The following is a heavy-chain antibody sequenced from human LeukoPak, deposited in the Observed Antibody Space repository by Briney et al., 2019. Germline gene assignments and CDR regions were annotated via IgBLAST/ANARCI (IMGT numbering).Heavy chain of an antibody. Sequence: GGSLRLSCAASGFTVSSNFMSWVRQAPGKGLEWVSVIYGGGSTYYADSVKGRFTISRDTSKNTLHLQMNSLRAEDTAVYYCATWPGGWYGEDSWGQGTLVTVSS. CDR2: IYGGGST. CDR3: ATWPGGWYGEDS. CDR1: GFTVSSNF. D-gene: IGHD6-19*01. V-gene: IGHV3-53*01. J-gene: IGHJ4*02.